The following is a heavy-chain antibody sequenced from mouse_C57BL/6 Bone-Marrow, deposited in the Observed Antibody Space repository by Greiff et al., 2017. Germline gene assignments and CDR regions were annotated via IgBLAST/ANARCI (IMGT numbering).Heavy chain of an antibody. CDR2: ISDGGSYT. J-gene: IGHJ2*01. CDR1: GFTFSSYA. CDR3: ARDRDY. Sequence: EVKLMESGGGLVKPGGSLKLSCAASGFTFSSYAMSWVRQTPEKRLEWVATISDGGSYTYYPDNVKGRFTISRDNAKNNLYLQMSHLKSEDTAIYYCARDRDYWGQGTTLTVSS. V-gene: IGHV5-4*01.